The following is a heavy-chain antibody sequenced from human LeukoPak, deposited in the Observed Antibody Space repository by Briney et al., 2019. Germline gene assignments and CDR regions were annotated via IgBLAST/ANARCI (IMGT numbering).Heavy chain of an antibody. D-gene: IGHD2-2*01. J-gene: IGHJ4*02. V-gene: IGHV1-2*02. CDR2: INPNSGGT. CDR1: GYTFTGYY. Sequence: GASVKVSCKASGYTFTGYYMHWVRQAPGQGLEWMGWINPNSGGTNYAQKFQGRVTMTRDTSISTAYMELSRLRSDDTAVYYCARDRLGQLRPYYYFDYWGQGTLVTVSS. CDR3: ARDRLGQLRPYYYFDY.